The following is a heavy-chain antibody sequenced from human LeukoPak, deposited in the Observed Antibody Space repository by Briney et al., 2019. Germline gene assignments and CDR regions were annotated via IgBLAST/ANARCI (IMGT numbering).Heavy chain of an antibody. D-gene: IGHD6-13*01. CDR1: GFTFSSYW. CDR2: ITSDGSST. CDR3: ARDVGRSRLDAFDI. V-gene: IGHV3-74*01. J-gene: IGHJ3*02. Sequence: PGGSLRLSCAASGFTFSSYWMHWVRQAPGKGLVWVSRITSDGSSTSYADSVKGRFTISRDNSKNTLYLQMNSLRAEDTAVYYCARDVGRSRLDAFDIWGQGTMVTVSS.